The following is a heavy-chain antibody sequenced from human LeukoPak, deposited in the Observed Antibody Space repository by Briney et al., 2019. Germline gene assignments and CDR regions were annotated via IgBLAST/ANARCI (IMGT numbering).Heavy chain of an antibody. Sequence: SETLSLTCTVSGGSISSYYWSWIRQPPGKGLEWIGYIYYSGSTNYNPSLKSRVTISVDTSKNQFSLKLSSVTAADTAVYYCARVRVDAFDIWGQGTMVTVSS. V-gene: IGHV4-59*01. CDR2: IYYSGST. CDR3: ARVRVDAFDI. CDR1: GGSISSYY. J-gene: IGHJ3*02.